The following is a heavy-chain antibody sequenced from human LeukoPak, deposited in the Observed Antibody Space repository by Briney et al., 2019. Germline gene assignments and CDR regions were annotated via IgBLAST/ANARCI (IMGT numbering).Heavy chain of an antibody. J-gene: IGHJ5*02. D-gene: IGHD3-22*01. Sequence: SETLSLTCTVSGGSISSGDYYWSWIRQPPGKGLEWIGYIYYSGSTYYNPSLKSRVTISVGTSKNQFSLKLSSVTAADTAVYYCARQKIEVFNWFDLWGQGTLVTVSS. V-gene: IGHV4-30-4*08. CDR3: ARQKIEVFNWFDL. CDR1: GGSISSGDYY. CDR2: IYYSGST.